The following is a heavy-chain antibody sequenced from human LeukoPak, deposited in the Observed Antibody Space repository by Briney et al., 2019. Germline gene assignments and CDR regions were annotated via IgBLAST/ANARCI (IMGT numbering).Heavy chain of an antibody. CDR1: GFTFSSYA. Sequence: PGASLRLSCAASGFTFSSYAMNWVRQAPGKGLKWVSTISSGDSTYYADSVKGRFTISRDNSKKTLYLQMNSLRAEDTAVYYCAPHPSRYYYDSSGYAKYWGQGTLVTVSS. CDR3: APHPSRYYYDSSGYAKY. V-gene: IGHV3-23*01. J-gene: IGHJ4*02. CDR2: ISSGDST. D-gene: IGHD3-22*01.